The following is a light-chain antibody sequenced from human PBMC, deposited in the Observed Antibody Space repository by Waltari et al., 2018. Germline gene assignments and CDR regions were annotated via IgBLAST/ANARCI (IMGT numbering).Light chain of an antibody. CDR3: CSYGGNTPVL. V-gene: IGLV2-23*02. J-gene: IGLJ2*01. Sequence: QSALTQPASVSGSPGQSITISCTGTTSNIGNYHFVSWYQQHPGKAPKVMIFEVSKRPSGVSYRFSGSKSGNTASLTISGLQADDEADYYCCSYGGNTPVLFGGGTRLTVL. CDR2: EVS. CDR1: TSNIGNYHF.